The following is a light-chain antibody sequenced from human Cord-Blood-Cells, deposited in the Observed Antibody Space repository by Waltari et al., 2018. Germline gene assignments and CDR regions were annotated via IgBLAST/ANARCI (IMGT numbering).Light chain of an antibody. Sequence: QSALTQPASVSGSPGQSITISCTGTSSDVGSYNLVSWYQQHPGKAPKLMSYEGSKRPSGVSNLFSGSKSGNTASLTISGLQAEDEADYYCCSYAGVWVFGGGTKLTVL. CDR1: SSDVGSYNL. J-gene: IGLJ3*02. CDR2: EGS. CDR3: CSYAGVWV. V-gene: IGLV2-23*01.